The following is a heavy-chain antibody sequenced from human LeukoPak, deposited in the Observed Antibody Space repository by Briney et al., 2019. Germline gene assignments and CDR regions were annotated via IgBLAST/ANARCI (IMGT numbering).Heavy chain of an antibody. V-gene: IGHV1-2*02. D-gene: IGHD3-10*01. CDR3: ARVYHYGTGSYYKEDY. CDR2: INPNSGGT. CDR1: GYTFTNYY. J-gene: IGHJ4*02. Sequence: ASVKVSCKTSGYTFTNYYMHWVRQAPGQGLESMGWINPNSGGTDYAQKFQGRVTMTRDTSISTAYMELSRLRSHDTAVYYCARVYHYGTGSYYKEDYSGQRTLVTVSS.